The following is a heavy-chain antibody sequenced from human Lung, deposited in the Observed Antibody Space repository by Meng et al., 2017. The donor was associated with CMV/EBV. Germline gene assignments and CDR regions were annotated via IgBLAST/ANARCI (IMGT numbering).Heavy chain of an antibody. CDR3: AKDQLLFGGPNAYFDD. J-gene: IGHJ4*02. D-gene: IGHD3-16*01. V-gene: IGHV3-30*02. Sequence: GESLKISCAASGFPFSTYTMHWVRQAPGKGLEWVAIIRHDGSNKFYGDSVRGRFTISRDNSKNTLYVQMNSLRVEETAMYYCAKDQLLFGGPNAYFDDWGQGTLVTVSS. CDR2: IRHDGSNK. CDR1: GFPFSTYT.